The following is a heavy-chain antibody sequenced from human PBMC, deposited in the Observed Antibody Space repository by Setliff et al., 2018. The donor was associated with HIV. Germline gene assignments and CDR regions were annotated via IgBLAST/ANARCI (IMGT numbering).Heavy chain of an antibody. CDR1: GYTFNNYG. V-gene: IGHV1-18*01. J-gene: IGHJ4*02. CDR3: TRGKTWLRFLDY. D-gene: IGHD5-12*01. CDR2: INTHSGYT. Sequence: VKVSCKASGYTFNNYGISWVRQAPGQGLEWMGWINTHSGYTNYAQNVQGRVTVTMDTSTSTAYMELRSLKSDDTAVYYCTRGKTWLRFLDYWGQGTLVTVSS.